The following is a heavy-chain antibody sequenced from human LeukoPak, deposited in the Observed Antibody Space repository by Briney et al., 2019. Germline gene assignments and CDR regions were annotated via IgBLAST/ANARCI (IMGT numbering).Heavy chain of an antibody. V-gene: IGHV1-2*02. J-gene: IGHJ4*02. Sequence: ASVKVSCKASGYTFTDHYMHWVRQAPGQGLERMGWINPYSGGTDYAQNFQGRVTMTRDTSISTAYMELSRLKSDDTAVYFCARVSGSLYYFDYWGQGTLVTVSS. CDR1: GYTFTDHY. CDR2: INPYSGGT. D-gene: IGHD1-26*01. CDR3: ARVSGSLYYFDY.